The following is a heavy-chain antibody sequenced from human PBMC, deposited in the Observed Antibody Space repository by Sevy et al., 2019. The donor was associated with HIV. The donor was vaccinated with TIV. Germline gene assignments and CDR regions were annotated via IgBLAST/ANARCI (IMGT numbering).Heavy chain of an antibody. V-gene: IGHV3-7*03. D-gene: IGHD1-1*01. J-gene: IGHJ4*02. CDR3: ARGYDYFDY. CDR2: IKQDGSEK. CDR1: GFTFSRYW. Sequence: GGSLRLSCAASGFTFSRYWMSWLRQAPGKGLEWVANIKQDGSEKYYVDSVKGRLTISRDNAKNSLYLQMNSLRAEDTAVYYCARGYDYFDYWGQGTLVTVSS.